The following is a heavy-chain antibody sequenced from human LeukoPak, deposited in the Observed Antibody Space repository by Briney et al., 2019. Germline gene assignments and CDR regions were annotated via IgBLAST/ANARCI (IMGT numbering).Heavy chain of an antibody. CDR2: ISGGGVST. J-gene: IGHJ4*02. D-gene: IGHD6-6*01. Sequence: GGSLRLSCAASGFTFSSYAMSWVRQAPGKGLKWVSAISGGGVSTYYADSVKDRFTISRDNSKNTLYLQMKSLRAEDTAVYYCAKDHDSTSSGVHYWGQGTLVTVSS. V-gene: IGHV3-23*01. CDR3: AKDHDSTSSGVHY. CDR1: GFTFSSYA.